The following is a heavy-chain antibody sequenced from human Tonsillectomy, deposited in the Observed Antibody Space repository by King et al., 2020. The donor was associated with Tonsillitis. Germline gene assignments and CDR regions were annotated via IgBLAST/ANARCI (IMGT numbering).Heavy chain of an antibody. CDR3: ARYRGGLYSSSWYGRLDY. V-gene: IGHV5-51*01. Sequence: QLVQSGAEVKKPGESLKISCKGSGYSFTSYWIGWVRQMPGKDLEWMGIIYPGDSDTRYSPSFQGQVTISADKSISTAYLQWSSLKASDTPMYYCARYRGGLYSSSWYGRLDYWGQGTLVTVSS. D-gene: IGHD6-13*01. CDR1: GYSFTSYW. J-gene: IGHJ4*02. CDR2: IYPGDSDT.